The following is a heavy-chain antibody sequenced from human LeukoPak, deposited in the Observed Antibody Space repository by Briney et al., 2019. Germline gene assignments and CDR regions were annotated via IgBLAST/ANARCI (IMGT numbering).Heavy chain of an antibody. Sequence: GGSLRLSCAASGFTFSSYGMHWVRQAPGKGLEWVAVISYDGSNKYYADSVKGRFTISRDNSKNTLYLQMNSLRAEDTAVYYCAKDLMSWAMPGRRYYYYMDVWGKGTTVTVSS. CDR2: ISYDGSNK. CDR3: AKDLMSWAMPGRRYYYYMDV. J-gene: IGHJ6*03. CDR1: GFTFSSYG. V-gene: IGHV3-30*18. D-gene: IGHD2-8*01.